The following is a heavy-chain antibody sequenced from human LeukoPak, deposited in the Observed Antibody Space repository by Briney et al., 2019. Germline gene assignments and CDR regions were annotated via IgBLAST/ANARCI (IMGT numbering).Heavy chain of an antibody. CDR3: ARERGLGVISPYIDY. CDR1: GVSISSSTYS. Sequence: SETLSLTCTVSGVSISSSTYSWAWIRRPPGKGLEWLANINYSGSTHYNPSLRSRVTISVDTSKNQFSLKLSSVTAADTAVYSCARERGLGVISPYIDYWGQGTQVTVSS. CDR2: INYSGST. V-gene: IGHV4-39*02. J-gene: IGHJ4*02. D-gene: IGHD2-21*01.